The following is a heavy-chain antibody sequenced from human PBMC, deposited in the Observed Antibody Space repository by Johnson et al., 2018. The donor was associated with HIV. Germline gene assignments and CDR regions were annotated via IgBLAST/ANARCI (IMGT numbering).Heavy chain of an antibody. CDR1: GFTFDDYG. V-gene: IGHV3-20*04. CDR3: AKVSSQGSSWYDAFDI. Sequence: VQVVESGGGLAQPGGSLRLSCAASGFTFDDYGLSWVRQAPGKGLEWVSGINWSGGTTGYADSVKGRFTISRDNAKNSLYLQMNSLRAEDTAVYYCAKVSSQGSSWYDAFDIWGQGTMVTVSS. J-gene: IGHJ3*02. CDR2: INWSGGTT. D-gene: IGHD6-13*01.